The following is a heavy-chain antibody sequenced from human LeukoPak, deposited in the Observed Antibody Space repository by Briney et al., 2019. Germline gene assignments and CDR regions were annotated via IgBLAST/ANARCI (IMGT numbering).Heavy chain of an antibody. D-gene: IGHD2-15*01. CDR3: AKVSLAVVTATSRHFDY. Sequence: GGSLRLSCAASGFTFSSYAMSWVRQAPGKGLEWVSTISGSGGSTNYADSVKGRFTISRDNSKNTLYLQMNSLRAEDTAVYYCAKVSLAVVTATSRHFDYWGQGTLVTVSS. CDR1: GFTFSSYA. V-gene: IGHV3-23*01. J-gene: IGHJ4*02. CDR2: ISGSGGST.